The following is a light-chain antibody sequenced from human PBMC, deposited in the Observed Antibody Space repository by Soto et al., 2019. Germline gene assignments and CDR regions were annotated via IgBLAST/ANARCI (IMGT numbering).Light chain of an antibody. Sequence: QPVLTQSPSASASLGASVKLTCTLSSGHSTYAIAWLQQQPEKGPRSLMKLNSDGSHSKGDGIPDRISGSSSGAERYLTISSLQSEDEADYFCQTWGTGIVVFGGGTKLTVL. CDR1: SGHSTYA. V-gene: IGLV4-69*01. J-gene: IGLJ2*01. CDR2: LNSDGSH. CDR3: QTWGTGIVV.